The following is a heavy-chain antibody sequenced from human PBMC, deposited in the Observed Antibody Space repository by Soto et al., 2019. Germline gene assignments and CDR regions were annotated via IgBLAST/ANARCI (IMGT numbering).Heavy chain of an antibody. J-gene: IGHJ6*02. V-gene: IGHV3-30*18. CDR3: AKDRRYCSSTSCSYYYGMDV. D-gene: IGHD2-2*01. CDR1: GFTFSSYG. Sequence: GGSLRLSCAASGFTFSSYGMHWVRQAPGKGLEWVAVISYDGSNKYYADSVKGRFTISRDNSKNTLYLQMNSLRAEDTAVYYCAKDRRYCSSTSCSYYYGMDVWGQGTTVTVSS. CDR2: ISYDGSNK.